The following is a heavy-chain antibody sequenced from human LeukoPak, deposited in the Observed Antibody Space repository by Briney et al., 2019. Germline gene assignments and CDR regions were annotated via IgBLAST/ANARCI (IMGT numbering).Heavy chain of an antibody. V-gene: IGHV1-8*01. CDR2: MNPNSGNT. D-gene: IGHD1-26*01. CDR3: ARSTPLRVGATTNYYYGMDV. J-gene: IGHJ6*02. Sequence: ASVKVSCKASGYTFTSYDINWVRQATGQGLEWMGWMNPNSGNTGYAQKFQGRVTMTRNTSISTAYMELSSLRSEDTAVYYCARSTPLRVGATTNYYYGMDVWGQGTTVTASS. CDR1: GYTFTSYD.